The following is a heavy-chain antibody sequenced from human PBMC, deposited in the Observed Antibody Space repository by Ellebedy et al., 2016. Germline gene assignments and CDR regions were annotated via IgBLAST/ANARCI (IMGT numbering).Heavy chain of an antibody. J-gene: IGHJ4*02. CDR2: IYSGGNT. CDR1: GFTVSYNH. Sequence: GGSLRLSCAASGFTVSYNHTSWVRQAPGKGLEWVSTIYSGGNTFYADSVKGRFTISRDNSKNTLSLQMNSLRAADTAVYYCASRGGAVAGADPFDYWGQGTLVTVSS. V-gene: IGHV3-53*01. D-gene: IGHD6-19*01. CDR3: ASRGGAVAGADPFDY.